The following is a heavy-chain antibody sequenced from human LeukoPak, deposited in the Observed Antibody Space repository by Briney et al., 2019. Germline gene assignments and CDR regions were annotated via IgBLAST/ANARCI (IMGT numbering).Heavy chain of an antibody. CDR2: ISYDGFNK. Sequence: GGSLRLSCVASGFTFSTYWMHWVRQAPGRGLEWVGLISYDGFNKYYADSVKGRFTISRDKSKLYLQMNSLRAEDAAVYYCARDLYPYYYYYYMDVWGKGTTVIVSS. J-gene: IGHJ6*03. CDR3: ARDLYPYYYYYYMDV. V-gene: IGHV3-30-3*01. CDR1: GFTFSTYW. D-gene: IGHD5/OR15-5a*01.